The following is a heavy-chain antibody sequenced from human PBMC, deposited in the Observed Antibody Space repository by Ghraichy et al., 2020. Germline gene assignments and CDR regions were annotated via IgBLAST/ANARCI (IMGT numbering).Heavy chain of an antibody. D-gene: IGHD3-10*01. Sequence: ASVKVSCKASGYTFTSYGISWVRQAPGQGLEWMGLISAYNGNTNYAQKLQGRVTMTTDTSTSTAYMELRSLRSDDTAVYYCARERQVRGVITAIDYWGQGTLVTVSS. CDR3: ARERQVRGVITAIDY. V-gene: IGHV1-18*04. CDR1: GYTFTSYG. CDR2: ISAYNGNT. J-gene: IGHJ4*02.